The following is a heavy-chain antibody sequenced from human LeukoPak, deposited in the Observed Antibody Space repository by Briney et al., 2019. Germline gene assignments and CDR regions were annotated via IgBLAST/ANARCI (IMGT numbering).Heavy chain of an antibody. V-gene: IGHV4-59*12. CDR1: GGSISSYY. CDR2: IYYSGST. D-gene: IGHD3-9*01. Sequence: SETLSLTCTVSGGSISSYYWSWIRQPPRKGLEWIGYIYYSGSTNYNPSLKSRVTISVDTSKNQFSLKLSSVTAADTAVYYCARDSYDILTGYYTPLDYWGQGTLVTVSS. J-gene: IGHJ4*02. CDR3: ARDSYDILTGYYTPLDY.